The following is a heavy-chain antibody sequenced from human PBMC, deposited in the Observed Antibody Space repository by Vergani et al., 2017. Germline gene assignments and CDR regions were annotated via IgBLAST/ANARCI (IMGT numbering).Heavy chain of an antibody. J-gene: IGHJ6*03. D-gene: IGHD4-17*01. CDR2: IIPIFGTA. Sequence: QVQLVQSGAEVKKPGSSVKVSCKASGGTFSSYAISWVRQAPGQGLEWMGGIIPIFGTANYAQKFQGRVTITADESTSTAYMEPCCLRSEGTAVYYCASNPYGDYGSDYYYYMDVWGKGTTVTVSS. CDR3: ASNPYGDYGSDYYYYMDV. CDR1: GGTFSSYA. V-gene: IGHV1-69*12.